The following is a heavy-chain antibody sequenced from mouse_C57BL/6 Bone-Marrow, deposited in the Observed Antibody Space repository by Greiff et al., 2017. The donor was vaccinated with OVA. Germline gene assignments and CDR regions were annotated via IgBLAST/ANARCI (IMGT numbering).Heavy chain of an antibody. CDR3: AKMWYFDV. CDR2: IHPNSGST. CDR1: GYTFTSYW. V-gene: IGHV1-64*01. Sequence: VKLQQPGAELVKPGASVKLSCKASGYTFTSYWMHWVKQRPGQGLEWIGIIHPNSGSTNYNEKFKSKATLTVDKSSSTAYMQLSSLTSEDSAVYYCAKMWYFDVWGTGTTVTVSS. J-gene: IGHJ1*03.